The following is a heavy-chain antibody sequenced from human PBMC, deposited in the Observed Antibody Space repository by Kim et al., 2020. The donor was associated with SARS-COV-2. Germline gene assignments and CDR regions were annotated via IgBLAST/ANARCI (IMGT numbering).Heavy chain of an antibody. CDR1: GGSISSSSYY. V-gene: IGHV4-39*01. J-gene: IGHJ4*02. D-gene: IGHD5-18*01. CDR3: ASLDSRGYSYGYPFDY. CDR2: IYYSGST. Sequence: SETLSLTCTVSGGSISSSSYYWGWIRQPPGKGLEWIGSIYYSGSTYYNPSLKSRVTISVDTSKNQFSLKLSSVTAADTAVYYCASLDSRGYSYGYPFDYWGQGTLVTVSS.